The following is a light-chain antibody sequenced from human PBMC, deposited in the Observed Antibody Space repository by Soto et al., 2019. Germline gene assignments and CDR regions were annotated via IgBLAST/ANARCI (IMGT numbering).Light chain of an antibody. CDR3: QQYGSSPSLT. V-gene: IGKV3-20*01. CDR2: GAS. J-gene: IGKJ4*01. Sequence: EIVLTQSPGTLSLSPGERATLSCRASQSVSSSYLAWYQQKPGQAPRLLIYGASIRAAGVPDRFSGSGSGTEFTLTISRLEPEDFAVYYCQQYGSSPSLTFGGGTKVDIK. CDR1: QSVSSSY.